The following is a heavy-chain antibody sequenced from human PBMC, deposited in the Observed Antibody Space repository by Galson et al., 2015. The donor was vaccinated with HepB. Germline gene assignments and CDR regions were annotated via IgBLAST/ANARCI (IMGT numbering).Heavy chain of an antibody. Sequence: SVKVSCKASGGTFNNYAISWVRQAPGQGLEWMGRFTPILGVPNYARNFQGRVTITADKSTSTAYMELSSLKSEDTAVYYCARARMGQHCSSTSCCHGPFDYWGQGTLVTVSS. CDR3: ARARMGQHCSSTSCCHGPFDY. D-gene: IGHD2-2*01. CDR2: FTPILGVP. J-gene: IGHJ4*02. CDR1: GGTFNNYA. V-gene: IGHV1-69*04.